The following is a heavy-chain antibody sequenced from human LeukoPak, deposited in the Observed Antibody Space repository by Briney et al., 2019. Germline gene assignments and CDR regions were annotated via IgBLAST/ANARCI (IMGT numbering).Heavy chain of an antibody. CDR1: GGSISSYY. Sequence: SETLSLTCTVSGGSISSYYWSWIRQPPGKGLEWIGYIYYSGRTKYNPSLKSRVTMSVDTSTNQFSLKLSSVTAADTAVYYCASRYCSGGSCRDYWGQGTLVTVSS. J-gene: IGHJ4*02. V-gene: IGHV4-59*12. CDR3: ASRYCSGGSCRDY. D-gene: IGHD2-15*01. CDR2: IYYSGRT.